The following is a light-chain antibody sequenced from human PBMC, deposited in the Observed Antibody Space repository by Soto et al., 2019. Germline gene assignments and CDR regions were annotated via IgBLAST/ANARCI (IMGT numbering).Light chain of an antibody. CDR2: DVS. CDR1: SSDVGGYNY. V-gene: IGLV2-11*01. J-gene: IGLJ1*01. CDR3: QSFDISLRGFV. Sequence: QSALTQPRSVSGSPGQSVTISCTGTSSDVGGYNYVSWYQQHPGKAPKLMIYDVSKRPSGVPDRFSGSKSGNTASLTISGLQAEDEAEYFCQSFDISLRGFVFGGGTKVTVL.